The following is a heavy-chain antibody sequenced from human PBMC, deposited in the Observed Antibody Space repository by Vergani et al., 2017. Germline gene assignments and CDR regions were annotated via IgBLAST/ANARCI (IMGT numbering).Heavy chain of an antibody. CDR1: GGSISSSSYY. Sequence: QLQLQESGPGLVKPSETLSLTCTVSGGSISSSSYYWGWIRQPPGKGLEWIGSIYYSGSTYYNPSLKSRVTISVDTSKNQFSLKLSSVTAADTAVYYCASGMTTVTNFNYWGQGTLVTVSS. CDR3: ASGMTTVTNFNY. V-gene: IGHV4-39*01. J-gene: IGHJ4*02. D-gene: IGHD4-17*01. CDR2: IYYSGST.